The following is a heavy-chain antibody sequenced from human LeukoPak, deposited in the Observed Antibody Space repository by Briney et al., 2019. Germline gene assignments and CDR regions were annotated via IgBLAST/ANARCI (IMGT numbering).Heavy chain of an antibody. V-gene: IGHV3-7*01. Sequence: GSLRLSCAASGFTFSSYWMSWVRQAPGKGLEWVANIKLDGSEKYYVDSVKGRFTISRDNAKKSLYLQMNSLRDEDTAVYYCAEDFEESMIGYWGQGTLVTVSS. CDR1: GFTFSSYW. CDR2: IKLDGSEK. J-gene: IGHJ4*02. D-gene: IGHD3-22*01. CDR3: AEDFEESMIGY.